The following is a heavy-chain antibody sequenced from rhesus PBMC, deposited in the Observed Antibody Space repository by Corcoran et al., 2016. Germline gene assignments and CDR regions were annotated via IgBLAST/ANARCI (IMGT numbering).Heavy chain of an antibody. CDR3: ARVGSSWSEWDTVGTEWYFDL. CDR1: GYSISCGYY. J-gene: IGHJ2*01. D-gene: IGHD5-42*01. V-gene: IGHV4S14*01. Sequence: QVQLQESGPGLVKPSETLSLTCAASGYSISCGYYWGWIRQPPGQGLEWLVSIYGSGGSNYLNPSLKSRVTLSVDTSKNQFSLKLSSVTAADTAVYYWARVGSSWSEWDTVGTEWYFDLWGPGTPITISS. CDR2: IYGSGGSN.